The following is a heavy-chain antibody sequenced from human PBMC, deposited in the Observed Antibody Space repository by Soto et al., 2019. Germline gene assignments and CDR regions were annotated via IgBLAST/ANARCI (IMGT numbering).Heavy chain of an antibody. J-gene: IGHJ4*02. CDR1: GFTFSSYA. V-gene: IGHV3-23*01. CDR3: AKAGFSSGWSPSYFDY. D-gene: IGHD6-19*01. Sequence: EVQLLESGGGLVQPGRSLRLSCAASGFTFSSYAMNWVRQAPGKGLEWVSAMSGTGGSTYYADSVKGRFTISRDNSKTTLYLQMTSLRVEDTAVFYCAKAGFSSGWSPSYFDYWGQGTLVTVSP. CDR2: MSGTGGST.